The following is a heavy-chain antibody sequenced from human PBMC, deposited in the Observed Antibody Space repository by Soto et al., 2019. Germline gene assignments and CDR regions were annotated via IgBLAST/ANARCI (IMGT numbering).Heavy chain of an antibody. CDR2: IYYSGST. CDR3: ARDFVDYGSGYYYGMDV. J-gene: IGHJ6*02. CDR1: GGSISSYY. Sequence: ETLSLTCTVSGGSISSYYWSWIRQPPGKGLEWIGYIYYSGSTNYNPSLKSRVTISVDRSKNQFSLKLSSVTAADTAVYYCARDFVDYGSGYYYGMDVWGQGTTVTVSS. D-gene: IGHD3-10*01. V-gene: IGHV4-59*01.